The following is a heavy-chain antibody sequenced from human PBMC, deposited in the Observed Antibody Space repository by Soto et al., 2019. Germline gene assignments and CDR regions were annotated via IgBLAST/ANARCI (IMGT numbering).Heavy chain of an antibody. CDR1: GFTFSTYA. D-gene: IGHD3-22*01. CDR3: AKDTYYHDSSGYYVFDY. J-gene: IGHJ4*02. CDR2: ISPNGDAT. V-gene: IGHV3-23*01. Sequence: GGSLRLSCAASGFTFSTYAMSWVRQAPGKGLEWVSAISPNGDATYYADSVKGRFTISRDNSKNTLYLQMDSLRDEDTAVYYCAKDTYYHDSSGYYVFDYWGQGTLVTVSS.